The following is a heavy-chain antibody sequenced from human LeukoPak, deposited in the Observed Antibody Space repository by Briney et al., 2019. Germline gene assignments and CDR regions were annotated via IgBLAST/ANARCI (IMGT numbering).Heavy chain of an antibody. CDR3: ARGGGHSYGYFDD. D-gene: IGHD5-18*01. CDR1: GFSFKSYA. J-gene: IGHJ4*02. V-gene: IGHV3-30*04. Sequence: GGSLRLSCAASGFSFKSYAMYWVRQAPGKGLEWVTVISYDGSNKYYADFVKGRFTISRDNSKSTQYLQMNSLRAEDTAVYYCARGGGHSYGYFDDRGQGSLVTVSS. CDR2: ISYDGSNK.